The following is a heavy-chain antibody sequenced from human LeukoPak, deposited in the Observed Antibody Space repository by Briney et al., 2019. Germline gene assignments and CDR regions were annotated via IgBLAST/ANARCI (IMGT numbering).Heavy chain of an antibody. J-gene: IGHJ4*02. Sequence: PGGSLRLSCAASGFTFSGYAMHWVRQAPGQGLEWMGWINPNSGGTNYAQKFQGRVTMTRDTSISTAYMELSRLRSDDTAVYYCARGHVGRFLEWLHFDYWGQGTLVTVSS. CDR3: ARGHVGRFLEWLHFDY. CDR2: INPNSGGT. CDR1: GFTFSGYA. D-gene: IGHD3-3*01. V-gene: IGHV1-2*02.